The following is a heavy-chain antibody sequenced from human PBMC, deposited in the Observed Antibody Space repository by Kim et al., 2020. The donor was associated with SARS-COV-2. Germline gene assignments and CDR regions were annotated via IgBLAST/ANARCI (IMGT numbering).Heavy chain of an antibody. CDR1: GFTFSSYS. CDR3: ARTVRRYFDL. CDR2: IKPDGNEK. V-gene: IGHV3-7*03. Sequence: GGSLRLSCAASGFTFSSYSMNWVRQAPGRGLEWVADIKPDGNEKYYVDSVKGRFTISRDNAKNSLYLQMNSLRAEDTAVYYCARTVRRYFDLWGRGTLVTVSS. D-gene: IGHD4-17*01. J-gene: IGHJ2*01.